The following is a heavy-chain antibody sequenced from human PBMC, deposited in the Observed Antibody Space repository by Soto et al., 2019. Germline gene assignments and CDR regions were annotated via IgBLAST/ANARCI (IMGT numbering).Heavy chain of an antibody. D-gene: IGHD3-9*01. CDR1: GGSITSSSYY. CDR3: ASIDILTGGYFDY. CDR2: IYYSGST. Sequence: ETLSLTCTVSGGSITSSSYYCGWIRQPPGKGLESIGSIYYSGSTYYNPSLKSRVTISVDTSTNQFSLKLSSVSAADTAVYYCASIDILTGGYFDYWGQGTLVTVSS. V-gene: IGHV4-39*01. J-gene: IGHJ4*02.